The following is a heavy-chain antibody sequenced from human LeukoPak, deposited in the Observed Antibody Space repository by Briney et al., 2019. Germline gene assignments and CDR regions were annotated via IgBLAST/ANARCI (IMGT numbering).Heavy chain of an antibody. J-gene: IGHJ6*03. CDR2: IKTDGSIT. CDR3: ARDRFDDRSGYYYHYYYYMDV. Sequence: PGGSLRLSCAASGFSFSVYWMHWVRQAPGKGPVWVSRIKTDGSITDYADFVKGRFTISRDNAKNTLYLQMNSLRAEDTAVYYCARDRFDDRSGYYYHYYYYMDVWGKGTTVTVSS. D-gene: IGHD3-22*01. V-gene: IGHV3-74*01. CDR1: GFSFSVYW.